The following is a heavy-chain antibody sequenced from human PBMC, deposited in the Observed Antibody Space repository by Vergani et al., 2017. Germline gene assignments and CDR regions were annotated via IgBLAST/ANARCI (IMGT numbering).Heavy chain of an antibody. CDR1: GFTLSSHA. Sequence: QVQLEESGGGVVQPGRSLRLSCAGSGFTLSSHAMHWVRQAPGKGLEWVAFIWYDGSKEYYADSVKGRFTISRDNSKNTLYLQMNNLRAADTAVYYCARSGYCAHCVCYMTYYYYMDVWVKGTAVTVS. V-gene: IGHV3-33*01. CDR3: ARSGYCAHCVCYMTYYYYMDV. D-gene: IGHD2-8*01. J-gene: IGHJ6*03. CDR2: IWYDGSKE.